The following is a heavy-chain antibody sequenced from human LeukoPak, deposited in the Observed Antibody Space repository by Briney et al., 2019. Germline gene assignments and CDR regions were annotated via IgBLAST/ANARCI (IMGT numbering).Heavy chain of an antibody. CDR2: IYPGDSDI. CDR3: ARQRGASGSGSNIDY. J-gene: IGHJ4*02. D-gene: IGHD3-10*01. Sequence: GESLKISCKGSGYSFIRYWIGWVRQMPGKGLEWMGSIYPGDSDIRYSPSFQGQVTISADKSISTAYLQWSSLKASDTAVYYCARQRGASGSGSNIDYWGQGTLVTVSS. CDR1: GYSFIRYW. V-gene: IGHV5-51*01.